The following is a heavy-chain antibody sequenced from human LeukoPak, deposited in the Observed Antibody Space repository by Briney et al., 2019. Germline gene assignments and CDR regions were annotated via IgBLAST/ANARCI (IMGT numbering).Heavy chain of an antibody. D-gene: IGHD1-26*01. V-gene: IGHV1-46*01. CDR1: GYTFTSYY. CDR3: ARVGATSQPDY. Sequence: GASVKVSCKASGYTFTSYYMHWVRQATGQGLEWMGIINPSGGSTSYAQKFQGRVTMTRDMSTSTIYMELSSLRSEDTAVYYCARVGATSQPDYWGQGTLVTVSS. CDR2: INPSGGST. J-gene: IGHJ4*02.